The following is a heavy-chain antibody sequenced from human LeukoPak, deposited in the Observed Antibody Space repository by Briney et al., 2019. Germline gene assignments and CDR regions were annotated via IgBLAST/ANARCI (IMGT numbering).Heavy chain of an antibody. CDR2: IYHSGST. V-gene: IGHV4-38-2*02. D-gene: IGHD6-13*01. Sequence: SETLSLTCAVSGYSISSGYYWGWIRQPPGKGLEWIGSIYHSGSTYYNPSLRSRVTISVDTSKNQFSLKLSSVTAADTAVYYCAREGSSWYYAFDIWGQGTMVTVSS. CDR3: AREGSSWYYAFDI. J-gene: IGHJ3*02. CDR1: GYSISSGYY.